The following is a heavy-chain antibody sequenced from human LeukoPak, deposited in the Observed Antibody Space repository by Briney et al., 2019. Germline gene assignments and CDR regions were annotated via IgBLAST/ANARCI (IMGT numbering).Heavy chain of an antibody. J-gene: IGHJ3*02. Sequence: GGSLRLSCAASGFTFSSYGMSWVRQAPGKGLEWVSAISGSGGSTYYADSVKGRFTISRDNSKNTLYLQMNSLRAEDTAVYYCAKDLLGQPDACDIWGQGTMVTVSS. CDR2: ISGSGGST. V-gene: IGHV3-23*01. D-gene: IGHD2-2*01. CDR1: GFTFSSYG. CDR3: AKDLLGQPDACDI.